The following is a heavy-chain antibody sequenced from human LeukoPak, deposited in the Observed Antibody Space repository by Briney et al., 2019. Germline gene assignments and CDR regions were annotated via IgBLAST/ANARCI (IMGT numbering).Heavy chain of an antibody. J-gene: IGHJ3*02. V-gene: IGHV3-66*01. Sequence: GGSLRLSCAASGFTVSSNYMNWVRQAPGKGLEWVSVIYSGGSTYYADSVKGRFTISRDNSKNTLYLQMNSLRAEDTAVYYCARYGLGAHAFDIWGQGTMVTVSS. CDR2: IYSGGST. D-gene: IGHD3/OR15-3a*01. CDR3: ARYGLGAHAFDI. CDR1: GFTVSSNY.